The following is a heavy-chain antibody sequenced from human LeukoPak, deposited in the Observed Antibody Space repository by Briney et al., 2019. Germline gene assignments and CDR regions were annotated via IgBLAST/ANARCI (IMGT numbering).Heavy chain of an antibody. D-gene: IGHD2-2*01. V-gene: IGHV4-39*01. CDR2: IDYSGST. CDR1: DGSISSSSSF. CDR3: ARRGYCSSTSCYPVPNWFDP. J-gene: IGHJ5*02. Sequence: SETLSLTCTVSDGSISSSSSFWGWIRQPPGKGLEWIGSIDYSGSTYYNPSLKSRLTISADTSKNQFSLRLSSVTAADTAVYYCARRGYCSSTSCYPVPNWFDPWGQGTLVTVSS.